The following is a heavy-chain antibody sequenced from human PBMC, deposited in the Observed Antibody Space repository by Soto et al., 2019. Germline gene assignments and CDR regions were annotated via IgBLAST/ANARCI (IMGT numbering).Heavy chain of an antibody. CDR2: IYYSGST. CDR3: ARDAGYDSSGYYPGY. CDR1: GGSISSGGYY. D-gene: IGHD3-22*01. J-gene: IGHJ4*02. Sequence: SETLSLTCTVSGGSISSGGYYWSWIRQPPGKGLERIGYIYYSGSTHYNPSLKSRVTISVDMSKNQFSLKLSSVTAADTAVYYCARDAGYDSSGYYPGYWGQGTLVTVSS. V-gene: IGHV4-30-4*01.